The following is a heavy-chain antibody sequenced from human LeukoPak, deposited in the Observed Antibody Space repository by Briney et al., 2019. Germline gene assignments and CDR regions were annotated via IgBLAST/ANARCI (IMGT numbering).Heavy chain of an antibody. D-gene: IGHD6-13*01. J-gene: IGHJ6*03. CDR3: ARDATTAVGWVYMDV. Sequence: GGSLRLSCAASGFTFSSFEMNWVRQAPGRGLEWLSHISTSGGTKYYADSVKGRFTISRDNAENSVYLQMSGLTAEDTGLYYCARDATTAVGWVYMDVWGKGTTVTVSS. CDR2: ISTSGGTK. CDR1: GFTFSSFE. V-gene: IGHV3-48*03.